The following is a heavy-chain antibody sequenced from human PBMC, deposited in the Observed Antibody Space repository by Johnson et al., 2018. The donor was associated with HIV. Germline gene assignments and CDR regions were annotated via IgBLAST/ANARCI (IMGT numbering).Heavy chain of an antibody. Sequence: QVQLVESGGGLVQPGRSLKLSCAASGFTFRTFPMHWVRQAPGTGLEWMAFISYNEDKKYYADSVKGRFTISSDNSKNTLYLQMNSLRAEDTAVYYCTTDLASDAFDIWGQGTMVTVSS. CDR3: TTDLASDAFDI. CDR1: GFTFRTFP. V-gene: IGHV3-30*04. J-gene: IGHJ3*02. CDR2: ISYNEDKK.